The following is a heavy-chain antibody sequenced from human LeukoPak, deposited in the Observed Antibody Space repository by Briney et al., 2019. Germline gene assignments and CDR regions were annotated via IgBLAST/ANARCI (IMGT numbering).Heavy chain of an antibody. D-gene: IGHD4-17*01. J-gene: IGHJ4*02. V-gene: IGHV3-30-3*02. CDR3: ASIRATVTNQAGY. CDR1: GFTFSSYA. CDR2: ISYDGSNK. Sequence: GGSLRLSCAASGFTFSSYAMHWVRQAPGKGLEWVAVISYDGSNKYYADSVKGRFTISRDNSKNTLYLQMNSLRAEDTAVYYCASIRATVTNQAGYWGQGTLVTVSS.